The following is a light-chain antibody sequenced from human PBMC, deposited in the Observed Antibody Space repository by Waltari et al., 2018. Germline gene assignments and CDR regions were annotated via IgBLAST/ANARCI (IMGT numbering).Light chain of an antibody. Sequence: QSVLTQPPSVSGTPGQSVTISCSGSNSTIGGNPVNWYQQLPGTAPKLLIYNDNQGPSGVPDRFSASKSGTSASLAITGLQSEDDAYYYCAVWDDSLGGVFGGGTKLTVL. V-gene: IGLV1-44*01. CDR2: NDN. CDR1: NSTIGGNP. CDR3: AVWDDSLGGV. J-gene: IGLJ3*02.